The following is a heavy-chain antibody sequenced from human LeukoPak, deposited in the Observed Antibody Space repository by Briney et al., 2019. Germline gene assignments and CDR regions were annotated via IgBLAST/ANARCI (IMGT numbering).Heavy chain of an antibody. CDR1: GGVFTTYA. CDR2: IYAGNGNV. J-gene: IGHJ4*02. CDR3: AREVAI. Sequence: ASVKVSCKASGGVFTTYAISWLRPAPGQRPEWMGCIYAGNGNVKYSQNFQGRVTITRDTSASTAYMELRSLRSEDTAVYYCAREVAIWGQGTLVTVSS. D-gene: IGHD2-15*01. V-gene: IGHV1-3*01.